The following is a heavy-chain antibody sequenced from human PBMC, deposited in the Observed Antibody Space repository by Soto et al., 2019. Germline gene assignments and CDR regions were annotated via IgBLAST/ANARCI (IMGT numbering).Heavy chain of an antibody. V-gene: IGHV3-43D*03. CDR1: GFTFDDYA. D-gene: IGHD1-26*01. CDR3: AKGEVSPSGSYYYYYGMDV. CDR2: ISWDGGST. Sequence: GGSLRLSCAASGFTFDDYAMHWVRQAPGKGLEWVSLISWDGGSTYYADSVKGRFTISRDNSKNSLYLQMNSLRAEDTALYYCAKGEVSPSGSYYYYYGMDVWGQGTTVTVSS. J-gene: IGHJ6*02.